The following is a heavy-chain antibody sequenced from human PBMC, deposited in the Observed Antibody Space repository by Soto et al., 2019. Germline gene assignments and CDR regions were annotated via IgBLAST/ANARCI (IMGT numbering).Heavy chain of an antibody. CDR2: IRSKTSNYAS. CDR3: TRHPY. J-gene: IGHJ4*02. V-gene: IGHV3-73*01. CDR1: GFSFSGSA. Sequence: EVQLVESGGGLVQPGGSLKLSCTVSGFSFSGSAMHWVRQAPGKGLEWIGLIRSKTSNYASTYAASVKGRFTISRDESKNTAYLQMNSLKTEDTAVYYCTRHPYWGQGTLVTVSS.